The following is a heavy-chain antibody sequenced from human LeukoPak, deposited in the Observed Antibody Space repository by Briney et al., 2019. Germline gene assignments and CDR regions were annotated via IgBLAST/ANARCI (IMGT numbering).Heavy chain of an antibody. J-gene: IGHJ4*02. V-gene: IGHV4-38-2*02. D-gene: IGHD5-18*01. CDR2: IYHSGST. Sequence: PSETLSLTCAVSGYSISSGYYWGWIRQPPGKGLEWIGSIYHSGSTYCNPSLKSRVTISVDTSKNQFSLKLSSVTAADTAVYYRARDDTAMVDYWGQGTLVTVSS. CDR3: ARDDTAMVDY. CDR1: GYSISSGYY.